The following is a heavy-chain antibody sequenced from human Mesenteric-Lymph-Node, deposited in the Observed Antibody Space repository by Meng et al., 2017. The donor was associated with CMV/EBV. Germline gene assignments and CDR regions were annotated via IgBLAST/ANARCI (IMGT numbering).Heavy chain of an antibody. D-gene: IGHD1-26*01. J-gene: IGHJ4*02. V-gene: IGHV3-21*04. CDR3: ARDRDASYLFDF. CDR1: GFPFSGFA. Sequence: SCAASGFPFSGFAMSWVRQAPGKGLEWVSSIGSGSGYRYYADSVKGRFTISRDNAKYSLYLRMDSLRAEDTAVYFCARDRDASYLFDFWGQGTLVTVSS. CDR2: IGSGSGYR.